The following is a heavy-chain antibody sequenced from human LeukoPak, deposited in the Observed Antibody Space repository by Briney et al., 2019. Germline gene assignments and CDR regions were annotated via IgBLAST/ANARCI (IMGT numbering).Heavy chain of an antibody. Sequence: SETLSLTCTVSGGSINSYFWTWIRQPAGKGLEWIGRIYTGGSTDYNPSLKSRVTMSVDTSKNQFSLKLSSVTAADTAVYYCARQEGGIVGPYWGQGTLVTVSS. D-gene: IGHD1-26*01. J-gene: IGHJ4*02. CDR1: GGSINSYF. CDR3: ARQEGGIVGPY. V-gene: IGHV4-4*07. CDR2: IYTGGST.